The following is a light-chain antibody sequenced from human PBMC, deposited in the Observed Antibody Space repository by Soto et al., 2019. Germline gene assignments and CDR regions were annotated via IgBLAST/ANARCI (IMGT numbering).Light chain of an antibody. V-gene: IGKV3-20*01. J-gene: IGKJ1*01. CDR1: QDVLNNY. CDR2: AIS. CDR3: QQFGTPPWT. Sequence: DIVLPQTPGTLSLSPGERVTLSCRASQDVLNNYLAWFQQKPGQAPRLLISAISTRASGIPDRFSGSGSGTHFNLTISRLEPEDFAVYYCQQFGTPPWTFGQGTNVE.